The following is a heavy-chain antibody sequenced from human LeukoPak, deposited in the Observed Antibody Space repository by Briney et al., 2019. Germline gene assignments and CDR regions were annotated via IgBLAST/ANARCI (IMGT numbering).Heavy chain of an antibody. CDR3: ARIPLYYYDSSGYYRPVDY. J-gene: IGHJ4*02. CDR1: GDTVSSYV. CDR2: ISAYNGNT. V-gene: IGHV1-18*01. Sequence: ASVKVSCKASGDTVSSYVISWVRQAPGQGLEWMGWISAYNGNTNYAQKLQGRVTMTTDTSTSTAYMELRSLRSDDTAVYYCARIPLYYYDSSGYYRPVDYWGQGTLVTVSS. D-gene: IGHD3-22*01.